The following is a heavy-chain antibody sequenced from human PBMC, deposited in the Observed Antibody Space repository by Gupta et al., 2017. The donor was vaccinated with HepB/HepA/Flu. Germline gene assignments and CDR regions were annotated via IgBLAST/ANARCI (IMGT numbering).Heavy chain of an antibody. D-gene: IGHD3-10*01. CDR1: GGSFSGYY. Sequence: QVQLQQWGAGLLKPSETLSLTCAVYGGSFSGYYWSWIRQPPGKGLEWIGEINHSGSTNYNPSLKSRVTISVDTSKNQFSLKLSSVTAADTAVYYCARGPHGTGYYYYYYYMDVWGKGTTVTVSS. CDR2: INHSGST. J-gene: IGHJ6*03. CDR3: ARGPHGTGYYYYYYYMDV. V-gene: IGHV4-34*01.